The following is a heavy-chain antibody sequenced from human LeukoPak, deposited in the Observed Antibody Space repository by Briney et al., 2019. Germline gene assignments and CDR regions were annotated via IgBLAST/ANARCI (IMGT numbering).Heavy chain of an antibody. D-gene: IGHD6-6*01. CDR2: INAGNGNT. V-gene: IGHV1-3*03. CDR1: GYTFTSYA. CDR3: ARGEQLVGGDYYCYYMDV. J-gene: IGHJ6*03. Sequence: ASVKVSCKASGYTFTSYAMHWVRQAPGQRLEWMGWINAGNGNTKYSQEFQGRVTITRDTSASTAYMELSSLRSEDRAVYYCARGEQLVGGDYYCYYMDVWGKGTTVTVS.